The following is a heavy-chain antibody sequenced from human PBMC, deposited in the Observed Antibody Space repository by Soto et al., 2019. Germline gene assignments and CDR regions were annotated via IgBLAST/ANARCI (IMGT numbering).Heavy chain of an antibody. CDR2: ISSSGSTI. V-gene: IGHV3-48*03. CDR3: ARGGDSYYDSSGYYSVLVGAFDI. Sequence: ESGGGLVQPGGSLRLSCAASGFTFSSYEMNWVRQAPGKGLEWVSYISSSGSTIYYADSVKGRFTISRDNAKNSLYLQMNSLRAEDTAVYYCARGGDSYYDSSGYYSVLVGAFDIWGQGTMVTVSS. D-gene: IGHD3-22*01. CDR1: GFTFSSYE. J-gene: IGHJ3*02.